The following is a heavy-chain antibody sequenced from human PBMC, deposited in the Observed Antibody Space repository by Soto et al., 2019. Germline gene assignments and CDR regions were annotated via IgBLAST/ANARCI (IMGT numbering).Heavy chain of an antibody. Sequence: EVQLVESGGGLVQPGGSLRLSCAASGFTFSSYWMHWVRQAPGKGLVWVSRINSDGSSTSYADSVKGRFTISRDNAKNTPYLQMNSLRAEDTAVYYCARDTSAGVYYYYMDVWGKGTTVTVSS. D-gene: IGHD6-13*01. V-gene: IGHV3-74*01. J-gene: IGHJ6*03. CDR2: INSDGSST. CDR3: ARDTSAGVYYYYMDV. CDR1: GFTFSSYW.